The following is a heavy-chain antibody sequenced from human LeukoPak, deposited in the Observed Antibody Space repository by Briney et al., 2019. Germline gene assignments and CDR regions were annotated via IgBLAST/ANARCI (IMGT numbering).Heavy chain of an antibody. Sequence: ASVKVSCKASGGTFTSYDINWVRQATGQGLEWMGWMNPNSGNTGYAQKFQGRVTITRNTSISTAYMELSSLRSEDTAVYYCARGRSTSDWFDPWGQGTLVTVSS. CDR2: MNPNSGNT. CDR1: GGTFTSYD. V-gene: IGHV1-8*03. J-gene: IGHJ5*02. CDR3: ARGRSTSDWFDP. D-gene: IGHD2-2*01.